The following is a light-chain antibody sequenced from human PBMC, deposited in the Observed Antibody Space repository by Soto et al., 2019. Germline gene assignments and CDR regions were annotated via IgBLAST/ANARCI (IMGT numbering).Light chain of an antibody. J-gene: IGLJ1*01. CDR2: EGS. CDR3: CSYAGSSTFV. CDR1: SSDVGSYHL. V-gene: IGLV2-23*01. Sequence: QSALTQPASVSGSPGQSITISCTGTSSDVGSYHLVSWYQHHPGKAPKLMIYEGSKRPSGVSNRFSGSKSGNTASLTISGLQAEDEADYYCCSYAGSSTFVFGNGTKLTVL.